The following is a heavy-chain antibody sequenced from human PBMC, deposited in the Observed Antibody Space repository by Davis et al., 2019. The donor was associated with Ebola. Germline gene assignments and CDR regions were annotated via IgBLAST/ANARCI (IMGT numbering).Heavy chain of an antibody. Sequence: ASVQVSCKASGYTFTAYYMHWVRQPPGQGLVWMGIINPRGGSTSYAHKFQGRVTMTRDTSTSTVYMELSSLRSEDTAVYYCARGIQLWFQGMDVWGQGTTVTVSS. CDR3: ARGIQLWFQGMDV. J-gene: IGHJ6*02. D-gene: IGHD5-18*01. V-gene: IGHV1-46*01. CDR1: GYTFTAYY. CDR2: INPRGGST.